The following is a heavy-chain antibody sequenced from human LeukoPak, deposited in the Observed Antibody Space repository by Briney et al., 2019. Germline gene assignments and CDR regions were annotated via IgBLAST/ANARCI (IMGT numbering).Heavy chain of an antibody. Sequence: SETLSLTCTVSGGSINSYYWSWIRQPPGKGLEWIGYIYYSGSTKYNPSLKSRVTISVDTSKNQFSLKLSSVTAADTAVYYCAKGYCRGNSCYDDRGAFDYWGQGTLVTVSS. CDR2: IYYSGST. J-gene: IGHJ4*02. CDR3: AKGYCRGNSCYDDRGAFDY. CDR1: GGSINSYY. V-gene: IGHV4-59*01. D-gene: IGHD2-2*01.